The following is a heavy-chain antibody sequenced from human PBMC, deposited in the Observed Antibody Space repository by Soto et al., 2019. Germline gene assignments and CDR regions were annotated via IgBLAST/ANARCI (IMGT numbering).Heavy chain of an antibody. CDR2: IIPIFGTA. D-gene: IGHD2-2*02. CDR3: ARLGYCSSTSCYRTDY. V-gene: IGHV1-69*06. CDR1: GGTFSSYA. Sequence: SVKVSCKASGGTFSSYAISWVRQAPGQGLEWMGGIIPIFGTANYAQKFQGRVTITADKSTSTAYMELSSLRSEDTAVYYCARLGYCSSTSCYRTDYWGQGTLVTVSS. J-gene: IGHJ4*02.